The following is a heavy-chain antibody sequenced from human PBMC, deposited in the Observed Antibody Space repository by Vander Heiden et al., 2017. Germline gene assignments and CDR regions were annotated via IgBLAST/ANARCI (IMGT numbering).Heavy chain of an antibody. V-gene: IGHV3-11*01. CDR2: ISSSASTI. D-gene: IGHD5-12*01. J-gene: IGHJ3*02. CDR1: GFPFSDYF. Sequence: QVQLMVSGGGLLMPVWSLRLSCAASGFPFSDYFISWFRQAPGKGLQWVSHISSSASTICYADSVKGRFTISRDNAKNSLYLQMNSLRAEDTAVYYCAIKARGAFDIWGQGTMVTVSS. CDR3: AIKARGAFDI.